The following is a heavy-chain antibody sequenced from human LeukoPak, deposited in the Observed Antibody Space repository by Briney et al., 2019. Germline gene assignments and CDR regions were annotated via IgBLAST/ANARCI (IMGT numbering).Heavy chain of an antibody. V-gene: IGHV6-1*01. D-gene: IGHD3/OR15-3a*01. CDR1: GDSVSSNSAA. CDR3: AREAGYYTAMPFWDY. CDR2: TYYRAKWYN. Sequence: SQTLSLTCAISGDSVSSNSAAWNWVRQSPSRGLEWLGRTYYRAKWYNDYAVSVKSRITINPDTSKNPFSLQLNSVTPEDTAVYYCAREAGYYTAMPFWDYWGQGTLVTVSS. J-gene: IGHJ4*02.